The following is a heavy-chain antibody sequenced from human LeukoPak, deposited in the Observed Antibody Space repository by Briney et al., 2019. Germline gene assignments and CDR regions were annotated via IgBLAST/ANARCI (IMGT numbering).Heavy chain of an antibody. CDR1: GYTFTSYG. Sequence: ASVKVSCTASGYTFTSYGISWVRQAPGQGLEWMGWISAYNGNTNYAQKLQGRVTMTTDTSTSTAYMELRSLRSDDTAVYYCARDGAYYYDSSGYYPSDYWGQGTLVTVSS. J-gene: IGHJ4*02. CDR2: ISAYNGNT. D-gene: IGHD3-22*01. CDR3: ARDGAYYYDSSGYYPSDY. V-gene: IGHV1-18*01.